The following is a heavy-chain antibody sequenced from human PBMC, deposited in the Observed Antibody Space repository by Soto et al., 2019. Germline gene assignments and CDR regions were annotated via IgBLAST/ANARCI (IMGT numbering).Heavy chain of an antibody. CDR3: ALKVVTYYDN. D-gene: IGHD2-21*02. CDR1: GYSFTSTY. J-gene: IGHJ4*02. Sequence: QVQLVQSGAEVKKPGASVRISCRAFGYSFTSTYVHWVRQAPGQGPEWMGIINPAGGTTYYAQKFQGRLTITSDTSTDTAFMDLNDLTSEDTAVYFCALKVVTYYDNWGQGTLLTVSS. V-gene: IGHV1-46*01. CDR2: INPAGGTT.